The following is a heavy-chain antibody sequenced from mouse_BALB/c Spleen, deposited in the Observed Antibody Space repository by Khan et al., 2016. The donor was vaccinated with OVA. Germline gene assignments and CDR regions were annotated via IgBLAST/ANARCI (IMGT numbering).Heavy chain of an antibody. D-gene: IGHD2-4*01. CDR3: ARRASGVFSDYMFAY. CDR2: IYWDDDK. V-gene: IGHV8-12*01. CDR1: GFSLSASGVG. J-gene: IGHJ3*01. Sequence: QVQLKESGPGILQPSQTLSLTCSFSGFSLSASGVGVSWIRQPSGKGLEWLAHIYWDDDKRYNPSLKSRLTISKDASRSQVFLKITSVDTDDTATYYCARRASGVFSDYMFAYWGQGTLVTVSA.